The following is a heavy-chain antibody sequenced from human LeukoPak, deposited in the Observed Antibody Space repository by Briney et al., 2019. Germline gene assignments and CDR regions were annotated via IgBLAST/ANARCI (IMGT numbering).Heavy chain of an antibody. CDR3: ARHKIVDPFWSGYYYFDY. V-gene: IGHV4-59*08. Sequence: SETLSLTCTVSGGSISSYYWSWIRQPPGKGPEWIGYIYYCGSTNYNPSLKSRVTISVDTSKNQFSLKLSSVTAADTAVYYCARHKIVDPFWSGYYYFDYWGQGTLVTVSS. CDR2: IYYCGST. CDR1: GGSISSYY. D-gene: IGHD3-3*01. J-gene: IGHJ4*02.